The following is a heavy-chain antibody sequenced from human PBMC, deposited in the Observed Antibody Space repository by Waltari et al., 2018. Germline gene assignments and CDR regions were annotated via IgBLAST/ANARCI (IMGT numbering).Heavy chain of an antibody. CDR3: ARGQEIRTIMTSLDY. D-gene: IGHD1-1*01. CDR1: RFTFSRYS. V-gene: IGHV3-30*04. Sequence: QVQLVESGGGVVQPGRSLRLSCVASRFTFSRYSIHWVRQAPGNGPEWGTVISDGGRTKYYGDSVKGRVTISRDNSRNTVYLQMNSLRSGDTAVYYCARGQEIRTIMTSLDYWGQGVLVSVSS. J-gene: IGHJ4*02. CDR2: ISDGGRTK.